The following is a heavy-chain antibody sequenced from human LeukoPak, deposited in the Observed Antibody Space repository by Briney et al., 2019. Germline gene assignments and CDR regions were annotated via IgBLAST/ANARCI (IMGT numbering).Heavy chain of an antibody. CDR1: GGSISSYY. D-gene: IGHD2-2*01. CDR3: ARSVDTSSYYYYYMDV. J-gene: IGHJ6*03. CDR2: IYYSGST. Sequence: SETLSLTCTVSGGSISSYYWGWIRQPPGKGLEWIGSIYYSGSTYYNPSLKSRVTISVDTSKNQFSLKLSSVTAADTAVYYCARSVDTSSYYYYYMDVWGKGTTVTVSS. V-gene: IGHV4-39*07.